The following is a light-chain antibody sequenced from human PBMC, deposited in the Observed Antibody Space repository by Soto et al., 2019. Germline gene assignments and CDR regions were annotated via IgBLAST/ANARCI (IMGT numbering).Light chain of an antibody. J-gene: IGLJ2*01. CDR1: SGSIASNY. Sequence: NFMLTQPHSVSESPGKTVTISCAGSSGSIASNYVQWYQQRPGSAPTTVIFEDDQRPSGVPDRFSGSIDSSSNSASLTISALRTEDEADYYCQSYDSTSVVFGGGTKLT. CDR2: EDD. CDR3: QSYDSTSVV. V-gene: IGLV6-57*02.